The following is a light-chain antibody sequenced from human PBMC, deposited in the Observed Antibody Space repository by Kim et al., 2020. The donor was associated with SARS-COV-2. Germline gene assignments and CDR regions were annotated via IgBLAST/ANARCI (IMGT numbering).Light chain of an antibody. CDR1: QDISNY. V-gene: IGKV1-33*01. Sequence: LSASLGDRVTITCQASQDISNYLNWYQQKPGKAPKLLIYDASNLETGVPSRFSGSGSGTDFTFTISSLQPEDIATYYCQQYDNLYTFGQGTKLEI. CDR3: QQYDNLYT. CDR2: DAS. J-gene: IGKJ2*01.